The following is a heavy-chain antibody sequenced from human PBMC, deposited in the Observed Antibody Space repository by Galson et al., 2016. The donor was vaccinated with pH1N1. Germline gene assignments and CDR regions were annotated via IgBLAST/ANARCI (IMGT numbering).Heavy chain of an antibody. J-gene: IGHJ6*02. D-gene: IGHD1-14*01. CDR1: GFIFTNYG. Sequence: SLRLSCAASGFIFTNYGFSWVRQAPGMGLEWISVIGSIARETSYAGSVKGRFTTSRDNSKNTVYLEMNSLRAEDTAVYHCARSRNLDVWGQGTAITVSS. V-gene: IGHV3-23*01. CDR2: IGSIARET. CDR3: ARSRNLDV.